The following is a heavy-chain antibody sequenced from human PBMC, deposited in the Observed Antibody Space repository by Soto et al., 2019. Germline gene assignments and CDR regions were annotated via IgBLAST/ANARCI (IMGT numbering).Heavy chain of an antibody. Sequence: ASVKVSCKVSGYTLTELSMHWVRQAPGKGLEWMGGFDPEDGETIYAQKFQGRVTMTEDTSTDTAYMELSSLRSEDTAVYYCATVPILPTLYNWFDPWGQGTLVTVSS. V-gene: IGHV1-24*01. CDR3: ATVPILPTLYNWFDP. CDR2: FDPEDGET. D-gene: IGHD3-9*01. CDR1: GYTLTELS. J-gene: IGHJ5*02.